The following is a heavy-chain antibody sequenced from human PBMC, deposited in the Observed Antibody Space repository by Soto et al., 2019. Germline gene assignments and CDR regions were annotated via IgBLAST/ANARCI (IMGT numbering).Heavy chain of an antibody. J-gene: IGHJ4*02. V-gene: IGHV3-23*01. CDR3: AKKKGYVVNQPFDY. CDR1: GFTFSSYA. D-gene: IGHD2-21*01. CDR2: ISGSGGST. Sequence: RRLSCAASGFTFSSYAMSWVRQAPGKGLEWVSAISGSGGSTYYADSVKGRFTISRDNSKNTLYLQMNSLRAEDTAVYYCAKKKGYVVNQPFDYWGQGTLVTVSS.